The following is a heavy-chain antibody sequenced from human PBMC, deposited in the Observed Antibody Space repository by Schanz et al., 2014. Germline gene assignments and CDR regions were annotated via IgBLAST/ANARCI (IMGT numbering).Heavy chain of an antibody. Sequence: QVQLVQSGAAVKKPGASVKVSCKASGYTFTSYGISWLRQAPGQGLEWMGWISAYNGNTKYPQKLQGRVTMTTDTSTSTAYMELRSLRSDDTAVYYCARDAADFYDILTEEDYWGQGTLVTVSS. CDR3: ARDAADFYDILTEEDY. CDR2: ISAYNGNT. CDR1: GYTFTSYG. J-gene: IGHJ4*02. V-gene: IGHV1-18*01. D-gene: IGHD3-9*01.